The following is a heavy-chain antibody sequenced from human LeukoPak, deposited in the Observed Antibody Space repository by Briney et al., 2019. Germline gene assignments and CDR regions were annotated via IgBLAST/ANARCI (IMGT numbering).Heavy chain of an antibody. D-gene: IGHD3-10*01. Sequence: SETLSLTCTVSGGSISSSGYCWSWIRQHPGKGLEWIGYIYYSGSTYYNPSLKSRVTISVDTSKNQFSLKLSSVTAADTAVYYCARGGSYYYGSGSYYNGGDYWFDPWGQGTLVTVSS. CDR1: GGSISSSGYC. V-gene: IGHV4-31*03. CDR2: IYYSGST. J-gene: IGHJ5*02. CDR3: ARGGSYYYGSGSYYNGGDYWFDP.